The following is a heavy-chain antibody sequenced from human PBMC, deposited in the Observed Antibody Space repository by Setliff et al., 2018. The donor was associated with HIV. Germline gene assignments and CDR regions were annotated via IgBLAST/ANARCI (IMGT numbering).Heavy chain of an antibody. CDR1: GFSLTTSGMC. J-gene: IGHJ4*02. CDR3: AYSGRQLRGPYFDF. D-gene: IGHD1-1*01. CDR2: IYWNNNK. Sequence: SGPTLVNPTQTLTLTCTFSGFSLTTSGMCVSWIRQSPGKALEWLAFIYWNNNKHYSTFLKSRLTVTKDTSKNRVVFTMTNMDPVDTATYYCAYSGRQLRGPYFDFWGQGTPVTVSS. V-gene: IGHV2-70*12.